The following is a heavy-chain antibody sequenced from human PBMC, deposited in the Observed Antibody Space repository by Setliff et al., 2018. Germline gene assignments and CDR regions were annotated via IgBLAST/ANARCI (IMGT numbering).Heavy chain of an antibody. CDR1: GGSISSYY. CDR3: ARVPLMIAIRHAFDS. J-gene: IGHJ3*02. V-gene: IGHV4-59*12. D-gene: IGHD2-21*01. CDR2: IYYSGST. Sequence: SETLSLTCTVSGGSISSYYWSWIRQPPGKGLEWIGYIYYSGSTYYNPSLKSRVTISVDTSKNQFSLKLSSVTAADTAVYYCARVPLMIAIRHAFDSWGQGTMVTVSS.